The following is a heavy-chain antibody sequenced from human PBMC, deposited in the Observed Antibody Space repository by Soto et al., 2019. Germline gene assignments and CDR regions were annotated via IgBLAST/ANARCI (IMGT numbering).Heavy chain of an antibody. CDR2: IYYSGST. D-gene: IGHD6-19*01. J-gene: IGHJ6*02. CDR3: ASVRSSGWDHGYGMDV. Sequence: ASETLSLTCTVSGGSISTYYWSWIRQPPGKGLEWIGYIYYSGSTSYNPSLKSRVTISVDTSKNQFSLKLRSVTAADTAVYYCASVRSSGWDHGYGMDVWGQGTTVTVSS. V-gene: IGHV4-59*01. CDR1: GGSISTYY.